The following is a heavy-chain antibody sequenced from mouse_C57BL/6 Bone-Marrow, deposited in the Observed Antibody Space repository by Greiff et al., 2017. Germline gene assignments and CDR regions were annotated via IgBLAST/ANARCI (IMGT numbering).Heavy chain of an antibody. J-gene: IGHJ4*01. CDR2: ISSGGSYT. CDR3: ERLEITTVPYYYAMDY. V-gene: IGHV5-6*01. Sequence: EVQLVESGGDLVKPGGSLKLSCAASGFTFSSYGMSWVRQTPDKRLEWVATISSGGSYTYYPDSVKGRFTISSDNAKNTLYLQMSSLKSEDTAMXYCERLEITTVPYYYAMDYWGQGTSVTVSS. D-gene: IGHD2-4*01. CDR1: GFTFSSYG.